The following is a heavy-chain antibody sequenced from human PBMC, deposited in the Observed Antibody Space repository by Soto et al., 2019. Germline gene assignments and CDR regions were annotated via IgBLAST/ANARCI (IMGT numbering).Heavy chain of an antibody. J-gene: IGHJ4*02. CDR3: AGNAPCDKADY. D-gene: IGHD1-1*01. Sequence: QLQLQESGSGLVKPSQTLSLTCAVSGGSISSGGYSWSWIRQPPGKGLEWIGYIYHSGSTYYNPSRKSRVPISVARSKNQFSLKLSSVTAADTAVYYCAGNAPCDKADYWGQGTLVTVSS. CDR2: IYHSGST. CDR1: GGSISSGGYS. V-gene: IGHV4-30-2*01.